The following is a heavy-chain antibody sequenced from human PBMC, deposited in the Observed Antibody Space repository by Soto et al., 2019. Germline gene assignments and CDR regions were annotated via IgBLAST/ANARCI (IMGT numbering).Heavy chain of an antibody. CDR3: AGRYYGAGSYYNRGGVGDY. CDR2: ISPSFGTA. V-gene: IGHV1-69*06. Sequence: QVQLVQSGAEVKKPGSSVKVSCKASGGTFSSYAISWVRQAPGQGLAWMGGISPSFGTANYAQKFQGRVTITADKSTRTAYMELSSLRSEDTAVYYCAGRYYGAGSYYNRGGVGDYWGQGTLVTVSS. D-gene: IGHD3-10*01. J-gene: IGHJ4*02. CDR1: GGTFSSYA.